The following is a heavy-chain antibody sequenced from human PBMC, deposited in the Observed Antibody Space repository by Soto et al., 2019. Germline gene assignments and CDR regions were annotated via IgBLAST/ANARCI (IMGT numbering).Heavy chain of an antibody. J-gene: IGHJ4*02. CDR1: GGSISSYY. CDR3: ASNGPILTGYYMGY. Sequence: QVQLQESGPGLVKPSETLSLTCTVSGGSISSYYWSWIRQPPGKGLEWIGYIYYSGSTNYNPSLKSRVTISVDTSKNQFSLKLSSVTAADTAVYYCASNGPILTGYYMGYWGQGTLVTVSS. CDR2: IYYSGST. D-gene: IGHD3-9*01. V-gene: IGHV4-59*01.